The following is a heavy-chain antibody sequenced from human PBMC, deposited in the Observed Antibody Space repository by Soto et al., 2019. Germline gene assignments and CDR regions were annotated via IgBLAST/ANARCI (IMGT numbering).Heavy chain of an antibody. CDR1: GFTFSSYA. J-gene: IGHJ4*02. CDR3: AKEVLRYFDWSPALYFDY. D-gene: IGHD3-9*01. V-gene: IGHV3-23*01. CDR2: ISGSGGST. Sequence: GGSLRLSCAASGFTFSSYAMSWVRQAPGKGLEWVSAISGSGGSTYYADSVKGRFTISRDNSKNTLCLQMNSLRAEDTAVYYCAKEVLRYFDWSPALYFDYWGQGTLVTVSS.